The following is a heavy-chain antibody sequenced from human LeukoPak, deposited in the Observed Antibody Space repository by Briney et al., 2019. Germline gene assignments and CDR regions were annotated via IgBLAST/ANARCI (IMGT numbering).Heavy chain of an antibody. V-gene: IGHV1-2*06. CDR1: GYTFTKYY. Sequence: ASLKVSCKASGYTFTKYYMFWVRQAPGQGLEWMGRINPSSGGTDYAQKFQGRVTMTRDTSISTAYMELSRLRSDDTAMYYCARGYCSGGSCYSVENWFDPWGQGTLVTVST. J-gene: IGHJ5*02. D-gene: IGHD2-15*01. CDR3: ARGYCSGGSCYSVENWFDP. CDR2: INPSSGGT.